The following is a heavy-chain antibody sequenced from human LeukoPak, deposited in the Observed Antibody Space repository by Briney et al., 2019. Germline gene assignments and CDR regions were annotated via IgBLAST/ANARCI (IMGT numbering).Heavy chain of an antibody. CDR1: GFTFSSYA. Sequence: GGSLRLSCAASGFTFSSYAMHWVRQAPGKGLEYVSAISSNGGSTYYANSVKGRFTISRDNSKNTLYLQMGSLRAEDMAVHYCARGKPADYWGQGTLVTVSS. CDR2: ISSNGGST. CDR3: ARGKPADY. J-gene: IGHJ4*02. V-gene: IGHV3-64*01.